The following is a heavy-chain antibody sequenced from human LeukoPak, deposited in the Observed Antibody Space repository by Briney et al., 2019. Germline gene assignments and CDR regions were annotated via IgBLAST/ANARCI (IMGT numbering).Heavy chain of an antibody. CDR3: ARDSPRPKVRYPYYIDV. V-gene: IGHV1-18*01. CDR1: GYTFTSYG. J-gene: IGHJ6*03. Sequence: ASVKVSCKASGYTFTSYGISWVRQAPGQGLEWMGWISAYNGNTNYAQKLQGRVTMTTDTSTSTAYMELRSLRSDDTAVYYCARDSPRPKVRYPYYIDVWGKGTTVTVSS. D-gene: IGHD3-9*01. CDR2: ISAYNGNT.